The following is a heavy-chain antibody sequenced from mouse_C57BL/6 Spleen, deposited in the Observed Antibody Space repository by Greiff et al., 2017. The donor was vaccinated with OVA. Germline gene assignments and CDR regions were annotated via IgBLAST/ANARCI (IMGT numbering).Heavy chain of an antibody. CDR2: ISSGSSTL. Sequence: EVKVVESGGGLVKPGGSLKLSCAASGFTFSDYGMHWVRQAPEKGLELVAYISSGSSTLYYADTVKGRFTISRDNAKNTLFLQRPSLRSEDTAMYYCARPDWALSMAMDYWGQGTSVTVSS. V-gene: IGHV5-17*01. CDR3: ARPDWALSMAMDY. J-gene: IGHJ4*01. CDR1: GFTFSDYG. D-gene: IGHD2-3*01.